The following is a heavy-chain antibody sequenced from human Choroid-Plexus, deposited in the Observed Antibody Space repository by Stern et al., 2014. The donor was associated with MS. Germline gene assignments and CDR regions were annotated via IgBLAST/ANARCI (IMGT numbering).Heavy chain of an antibody. D-gene: IGHD2/OR15-2a*01. Sequence: VHLVESGGGVVQPGRPLRLSCVASGFTFGSCAMHWVRQAPGKGLEWVGGVSHDGSYKYYADSVKGRFTISRDNSQNTLYMQMSSLRPEDTAVYYCAKDRQYLTYFFDHWGQGSLATVSS. V-gene: IGHV3-30*18. CDR1: GFTFGSCA. CDR2: VSHDGSYK. CDR3: AKDRQYLTYFFDH. J-gene: IGHJ5*02.